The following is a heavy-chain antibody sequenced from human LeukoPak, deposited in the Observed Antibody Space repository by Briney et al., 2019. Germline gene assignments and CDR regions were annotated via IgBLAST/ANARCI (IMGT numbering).Heavy chain of an antibody. Sequence: PSETLSLTCAVSGGSISSSNWWSWVRQPPGKGLEWIGEIYHSGSTNYNPSLKSRVTISVDKSKNQFSLKLSSVTAADTAVYYCAIVSQQPAPPAANWFDPWGQGTLVTVSS. V-gene: IGHV4-4*02. D-gene: IGHD6-13*01. CDR2: IYHSGST. CDR1: GGSISSSNW. CDR3: AIVSQQPAPPAANWFDP. J-gene: IGHJ5*02.